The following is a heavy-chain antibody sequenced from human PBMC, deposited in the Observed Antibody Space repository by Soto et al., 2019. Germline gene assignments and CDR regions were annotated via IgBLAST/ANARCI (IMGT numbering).Heavy chain of an antibody. CDR2: IHSDGSST. J-gene: IGHJ3*01. CDR1: DFTFSYYW. D-gene: IGHD1-26*01. CDR3: ARGDVGAFDL. Sequence: EVQLVESGGGLVQPGGSLRLSCVASDFTFSYYWMHWFRQVPGKGLVWVSRIHSDGSSTTYADSVKGRFTISRDNAKHTLYLQMASLRVEDTAVYYCARGDVGAFDLWGQGTMVTVSS. V-gene: IGHV3-74*03.